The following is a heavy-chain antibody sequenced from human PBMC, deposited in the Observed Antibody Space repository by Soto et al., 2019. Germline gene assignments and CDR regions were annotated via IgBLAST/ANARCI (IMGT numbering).Heavy chain of an antibody. V-gene: IGHV3-23*01. CDR1: GFTFSNYA. J-gene: IGHJ6*02. D-gene: IGHD2-8*01. CDR3: LGYCTNGVCYGMDV. CDR2: ISGSGRSA. Sequence: GGSLRLSCAASGFTFSNYAVSWVRQAPGKGLEWVSTISGSGRSAYYADSVKGRFTISRGNSKNTLYLQMNSLRAEDTAVYYCLGYCTNGVCYGMDVWGQGTTVTVSS.